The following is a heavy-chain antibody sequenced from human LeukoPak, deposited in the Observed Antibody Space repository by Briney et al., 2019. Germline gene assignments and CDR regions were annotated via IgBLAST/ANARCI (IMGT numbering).Heavy chain of an antibody. V-gene: IGHV1-69*13. CDR2: IIPIFGTA. Sequence: SVKVSCKASGGTFSSYAISWVRQAPGQGLEWMGGIIPIFGTANYAQKFQGRVTITADESTSTAYMELSSLRSEDTAVYYCARGSYSVANWFDPWGQGTLVTVSS. J-gene: IGHJ5*02. CDR3: ARGSYSVANWFDP. D-gene: IGHD1-26*01. CDR1: GGTFSSYA.